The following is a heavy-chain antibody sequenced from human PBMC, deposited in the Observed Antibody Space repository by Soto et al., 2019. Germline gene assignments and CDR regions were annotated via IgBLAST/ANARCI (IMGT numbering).Heavy chain of an antibody. J-gene: IGHJ5*02. CDR3: ARYPLYYYDSSGRVVSPIFDP. CDR1: GDSFRSSDYY. V-gene: IGHV4-39*01. Sequence: SETLSLTCAVSGDSFRSSDYYWGWIRRPPNKGLEWIGSMHYSGSTFYNPSLKSRVTISVDPSKNQFSLKLNSVTAADTAAYYCARYPLYYYDSSGRVVSPIFDPWGQGTLVTVSS. CDR2: MHYSGST. D-gene: IGHD3-22*01.